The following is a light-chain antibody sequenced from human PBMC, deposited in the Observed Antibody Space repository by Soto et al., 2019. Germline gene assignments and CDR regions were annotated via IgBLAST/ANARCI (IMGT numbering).Light chain of an antibody. CDR3: QQYDNWPPVT. V-gene: IGKV3-15*01. J-gene: IGKJ1*01. CDR1: QSVSSN. CDR2: GAS. Sequence: EIVMTQSPASLSVSPGERATLSCRASQSVSSNLAWYQQKPGQAPRLLIYGASTRATGIPARFSGSGSGTEFTLTISSLQSEDFAVYYCQQYDNWPPVTFGQGTKVEIK.